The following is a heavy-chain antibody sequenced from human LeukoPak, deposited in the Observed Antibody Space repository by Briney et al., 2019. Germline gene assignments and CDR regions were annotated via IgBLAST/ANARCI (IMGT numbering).Heavy chain of an antibody. V-gene: IGHV3-48*03. CDR2: ISGSGRSI. J-gene: IGHJ3*02. CDR3: ARRFNI. Sequence: PGGSLGLSCAASGFTFSDFEMNWVRQAPGKGLEWVSYISGSGRSIEHADSVKGRFTISRDDAKTSLFLQMNSLRAEDTAVYYCARRFNIWGRGTMVTVSS. CDR1: GFTFSDFE.